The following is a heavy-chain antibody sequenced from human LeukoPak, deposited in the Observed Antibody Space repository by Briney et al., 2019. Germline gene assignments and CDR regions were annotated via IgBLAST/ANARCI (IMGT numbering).Heavy chain of an antibody. Sequence: SETLSLTCAVSGGSMSSRNWWSWVRQPPEKGLEWIGEIRHSGSTNYNPSLKSRVTISIDKSKNQFSLKLNSVTAADTAVYYCARDSYDSSGPFDYWGRGTLVTVSS. CDR1: GGSMSSRNW. D-gene: IGHD3-22*01. CDR2: IRHSGST. CDR3: ARDSYDSSGPFDY. V-gene: IGHV4-4*02. J-gene: IGHJ4*02.